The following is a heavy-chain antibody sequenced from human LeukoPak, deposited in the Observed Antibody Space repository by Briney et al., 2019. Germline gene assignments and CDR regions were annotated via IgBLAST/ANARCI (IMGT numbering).Heavy chain of an antibody. Sequence: ASVKVSCKASGYTFTSYGISWVRQAPGQGLEWMGWINAGNGNTKYSQKFQGRVTITRDTSASTAYMELSSLRSEDTAVYYCAREGTPLIYGEHHFDYWGQGTLVTVSS. CDR1: GYTFTSYG. V-gene: IGHV1-3*01. J-gene: IGHJ4*02. CDR2: INAGNGNT. D-gene: IGHD4-17*01. CDR3: AREGTPLIYGEHHFDY.